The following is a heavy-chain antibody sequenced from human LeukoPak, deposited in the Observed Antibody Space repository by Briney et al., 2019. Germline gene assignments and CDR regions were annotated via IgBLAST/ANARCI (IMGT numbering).Heavy chain of an antibody. CDR1: GGSISSGGYY. D-gene: IGHD6-13*01. CDR2: IYHSGST. V-gene: IGHV4-30-2*01. CDR3: ARATIAAASAYFDY. J-gene: IGHJ4*02. Sequence: SQTLSLTCTVSGGSISSGGYYWSWIRQPPGKGLEWIGYIYHSGSTYYNPSLKSRVTISVDRSKNQFSLKLSSVTAADTAVYYCARATIAAASAYFDYWGQGTLVTVSS.